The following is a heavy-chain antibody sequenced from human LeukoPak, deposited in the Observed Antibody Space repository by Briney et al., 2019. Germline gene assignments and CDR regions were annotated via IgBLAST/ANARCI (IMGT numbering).Heavy chain of an antibody. CDR2: IYYSGST. D-gene: IGHD6-19*01. CDR1: GGSISSSSYY. V-gene: IGHV4-39*07. J-gene: IGHJ5*02. Sequence: PSETLSLTCTVSGGSISSSSYYWGWIRQPPGKGLEWIGSIYYSGSTYYNPSLKSRVTISVDTSKNQFSLNVNSVAAADTAVYYCARGQPQRYRSDWYVNWFDPWGQGTLVTVSS. CDR3: ARGQPQRYRSDWYVNWFDP.